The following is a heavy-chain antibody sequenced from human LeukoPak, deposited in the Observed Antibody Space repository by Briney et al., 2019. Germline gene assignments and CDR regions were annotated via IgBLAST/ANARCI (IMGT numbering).Heavy chain of an antibody. CDR3: ARGLEGYYYYYYMDV. Sequence: SETLSLTCTVSGGSITSYYWSWIRQPPGKGLEWIGYIYYSGSTNHNPSLKSRVTMSVDTSKNQFSLKLSSVTAADTAVYYGARGLEGYYYYYYMDVWGKGTTVTVSS. J-gene: IGHJ6*03. CDR2: IYYSGST. CDR1: GGSITSYY. V-gene: IGHV4-59*01. D-gene: IGHD2-15*01.